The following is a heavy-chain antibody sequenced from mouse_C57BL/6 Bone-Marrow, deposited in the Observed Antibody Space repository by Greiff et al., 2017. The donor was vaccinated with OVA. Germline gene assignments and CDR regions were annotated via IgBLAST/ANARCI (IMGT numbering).Heavy chain of an antibody. CDR2: ISSGSSTI. V-gene: IGHV5-17*01. J-gene: IGHJ1*03. CDR3: GREGYFDV. Sequence: EVHLVESGGGLVQPGGSLKLSCAASGFTFSDYGMHWVRQAPEKGLEWVAYISSGSSTIYYADTVKGRFTIFRDNAKNTLFLQMTSLRSEDWAMYYGGREGYFDVWGTGTTVTVSS. CDR1: GFTFSDYG.